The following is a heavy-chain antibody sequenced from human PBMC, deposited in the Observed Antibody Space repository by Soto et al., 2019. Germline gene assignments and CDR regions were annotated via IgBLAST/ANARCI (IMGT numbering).Heavy chain of an antibody. D-gene: IGHD2-8*01. CDR1: GFTFSSYA. CDR3: AKASESIVLMVYATPFDY. CDR2: ISGSGGST. V-gene: IGHV3-23*01. J-gene: IGHJ4*01. Sequence: GGSLRLSCAASGFTFSSYAMSWVRQAPGKGLEWVSAISGSGGSTYYADSVKGRFTISRDNSKNTLYLQMNSLRAEDTAVYYCAKASESIVLMVYATPFDYWGHGTLVTVSS.